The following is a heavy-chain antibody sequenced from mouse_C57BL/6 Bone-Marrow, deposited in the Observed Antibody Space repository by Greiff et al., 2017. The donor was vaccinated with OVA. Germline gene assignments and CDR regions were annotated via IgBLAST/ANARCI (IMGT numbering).Heavy chain of an antibody. CDR3: ARHGPVSSDWYFDV. Sequence: EVKLVESGGGLVQPGESLKLSCESNEYEFPSHDMSWVRKTPEKRLELVAAINSDGGSTYYPATMERRFIIPRDNTKKTLYQQMRSLRSEDPALYYCARHGPVSSDWYFDVWGTGTTVTVSS. J-gene: IGHJ1*03. CDR1: EYEFPSHD. D-gene: IGHD1-1*01. CDR2: INSDGGST. V-gene: IGHV5-2*01.